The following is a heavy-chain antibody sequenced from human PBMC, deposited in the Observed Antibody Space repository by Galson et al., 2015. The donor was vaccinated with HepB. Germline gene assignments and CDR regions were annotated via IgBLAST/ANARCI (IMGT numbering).Heavy chain of an antibody. CDR3: ARSYSSSWFIYFQH. CDR1: DYY. D-gene: IGHD6-13*01. CDR2: ISSSGASA. Sequence: DYYMSWIRQAPGKGLEWVSYISSSGASAYYADSVKGRFTISRDNAKNSLYLQMNSLRAEDTAVYYCARSYSSSWFIYFQHWGQGTLVT. J-gene: IGHJ1*01. V-gene: IGHV3-11*01.